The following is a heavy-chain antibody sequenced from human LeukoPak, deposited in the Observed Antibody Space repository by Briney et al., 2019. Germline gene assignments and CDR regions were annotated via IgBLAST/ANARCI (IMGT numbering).Heavy chain of an antibody. CDR2: ISGSGGST. J-gene: IGHJ5*02. Sequence: GGSLRLSCVASGFTFSSYAMSWVRQAPGKGLEWVSAISGSGGSTYYADSVKGRFTISRDNSKNTLYLQMNSLRAEDTALYYCAKDLSELYNWFDPWGQGTLVTVSS. CDR1: GFTFSSYA. CDR3: AKDLSELYNWFDP. V-gene: IGHV3-23*01. D-gene: IGHD1-26*01.